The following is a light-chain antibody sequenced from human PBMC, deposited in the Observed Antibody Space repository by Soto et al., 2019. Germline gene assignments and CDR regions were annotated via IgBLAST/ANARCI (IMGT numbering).Light chain of an antibody. J-gene: IGKJ4*01. CDR3: QQRSNWPPVT. CDR2: DAS. Sequence: EIVLTQFPATLSLSPGERATLSCRASQSVKNYLAWYQQKPGQAPRLLIYDASNRATGIPARFSGSGSGTDFTLTISSLEPEDSAVYYCQQRSNWPPVTFGGGTKVEIK. V-gene: IGKV3-11*01. CDR1: QSVKNY.